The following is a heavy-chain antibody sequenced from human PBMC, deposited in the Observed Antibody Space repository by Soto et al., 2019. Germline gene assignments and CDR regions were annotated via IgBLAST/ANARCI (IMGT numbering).Heavy chain of an antibody. J-gene: IGHJ4*02. V-gene: IGHV1-69*06. CDR1: GGTFNSCG. D-gene: IGHD3-16*02. CDR2: IIPLYGTV. Sequence: SVKVSCKASGGTFNSCGISWVRQAPGQGLDWMGVIIPLYGTVNYAQKFQGRVSITADKSTGTAYMDLNSLRSDDTDVYYCARVRVIRGVIPSHFGIWGQGTLVTVSS. CDR3: ARVRVIRGVIPSHFGI.